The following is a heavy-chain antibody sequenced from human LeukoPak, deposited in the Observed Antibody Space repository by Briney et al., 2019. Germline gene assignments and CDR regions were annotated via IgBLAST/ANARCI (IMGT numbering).Heavy chain of an antibody. D-gene: IGHD2-2*01. CDR1: GFTFSSYA. V-gene: IGHV3-23*01. CDR2: ISGSGGST. CDR3: AADCSSTSCYGGY. Sequence: GGSLRLSCAASGFTFSSYAMSWVRQAPGKGLEWVSAISGSGGSTYYADSVKGRFTISRDNSKNTLYLQMNSLRAEDTAVYYCAADCSSTSCYGGYWGQGTLVTVSS. J-gene: IGHJ4*02.